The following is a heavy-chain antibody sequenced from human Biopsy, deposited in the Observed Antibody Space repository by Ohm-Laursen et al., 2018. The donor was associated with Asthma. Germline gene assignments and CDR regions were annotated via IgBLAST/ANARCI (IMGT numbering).Heavy chain of an antibody. J-gene: IGHJ4*02. CDR3: VRWRSGYPDHYSDF. Sequence: SLRLSCTASGFSFSEFVMHWVRQAPGKGLEWVAVISYDGSTKYYADSVKGRFTISRDNSKNTLYLQMNSLRGDDTAVYYCVRWRSGYPDHYSDFWGLGTLVTVSS. D-gene: IGHD2-21*01. V-gene: IGHV3-30*03. CDR1: GFSFSEFV. CDR2: ISYDGSTK.